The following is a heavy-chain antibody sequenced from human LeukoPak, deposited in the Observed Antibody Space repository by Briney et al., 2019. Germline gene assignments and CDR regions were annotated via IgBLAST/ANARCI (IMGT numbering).Heavy chain of an antibody. CDR2: INHSGST. CDR3: ARGRETIVVVPAAYAHYYYYMDV. D-gene: IGHD2-2*01. J-gene: IGHJ6*03. CDR1: GGSFSGYY. V-gene: IGHV4-34*01. Sequence: SETLSLTCAVYGGSFSGYYWSWIRQPPGKGLEWIGEINHSGSTNYNPSLKSRVTISVDTSKNKFSLKLSAVTAADTAVYYCARGRETIVVVPAAYAHYYYYMDVWGKGTTVTVSS.